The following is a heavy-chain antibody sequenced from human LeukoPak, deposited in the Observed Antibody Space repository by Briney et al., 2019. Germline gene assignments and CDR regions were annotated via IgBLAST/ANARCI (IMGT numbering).Heavy chain of an antibody. D-gene: IGHD6-13*01. V-gene: IGHV3-7*04. CDR2: INQDGSEK. J-gene: IGHJ3*02. CDR1: GFNFSIYW. CDR3: ARGVKSAVWQAFDI. Sequence: PGGSLRLSCAASGFNFSIYWMSWVRQVPGKGLEWVANINQDGSEKYYVDSVKGRFTISRDNAKNSLYLQMNGLGAEDTAVYYCARGVKSAVWQAFDIWGQGTMVTVSS.